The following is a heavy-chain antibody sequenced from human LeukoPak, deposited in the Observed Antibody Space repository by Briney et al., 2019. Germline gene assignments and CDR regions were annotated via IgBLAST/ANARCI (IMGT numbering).Heavy chain of an antibody. J-gene: IGHJ4*02. D-gene: IGHD5-18*01. Sequence: PSETLSLTCTVSGGSISSSSYYWGWIRQPPGKGLEWIGSIYYSGSTYYNPSLKSRVTMSVDTSKNQFSLKLSSVTAADTAVYYCARVYYRGYSSTFGGYFDCWGQGTLVTVSS. V-gene: IGHV4-39*07. CDR1: GGSISSSSYY. CDR2: IYYSGST. CDR3: ARVYYRGYSSTFGGYFDC.